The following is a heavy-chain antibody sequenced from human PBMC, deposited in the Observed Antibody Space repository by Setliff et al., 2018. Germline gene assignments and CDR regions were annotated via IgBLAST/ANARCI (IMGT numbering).Heavy chain of an antibody. J-gene: IGHJ3*02. CDR1: GGSIRTYY. CDR2: IYYSGRT. Sequence: LSLTCTVSGGSIRTYYWSWIRQPPGKGLEWIGYIYYSGRTNYNPSLRSRVTISVDTSKNQFSLKVSSVTAADTAVYYCARHENDYGDYDDAFDIWGQGTMVTVSS. D-gene: IGHD4-17*01. CDR3: ARHENDYGDYDDAFDI. V-gene: IGHV4-59*08.